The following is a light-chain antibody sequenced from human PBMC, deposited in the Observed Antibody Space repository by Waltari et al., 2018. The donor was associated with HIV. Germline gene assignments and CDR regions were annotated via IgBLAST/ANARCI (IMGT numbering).Light chain of an antibody. CDR3: QQSYSTPMYT. Sequence: DIPMTQAPSSLAASGGDRVTIPCRASQSISSYLNWYQQKPGKAPKPLIYAASSLQSGVPSRFSGSGSGTDFTLTISSLQPEDFSTYYCQQSYSTPMYTFGQGTKLEIK. V-gene: IGKV1-39*01. J-gene: IGKJ2*01. CDR1: QSISSY. CDR2: AAS.